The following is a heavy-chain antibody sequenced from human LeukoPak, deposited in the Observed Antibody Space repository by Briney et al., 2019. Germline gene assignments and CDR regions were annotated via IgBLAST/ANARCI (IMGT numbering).Heavy chain of an antibody. V-gene: IGHV3-7*01. CDR2: IKEDGSEK. J-gene: IGHJ4*02. D-gene: IGHD3-22*01. CDR1: GFTFSDYY. CDR3: ARSRSGYYEDY. Sequence: GGSLRLSCAASGFTFSDYYMSWIHQAPGKGLEWVANIKEDGSEKYYVDSVKGRFTISRDNAKNSLSLQVNSLRAEDTAVYYCARSRSGYYEDYWGQGTLVTVSS.